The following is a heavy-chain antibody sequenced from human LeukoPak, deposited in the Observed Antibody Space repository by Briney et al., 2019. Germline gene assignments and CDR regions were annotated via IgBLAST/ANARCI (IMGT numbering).Heavy chain of an antibody. J-gene: IGHJ4*02. Sequence: SETLSLTCAVYGESFSGYYWSWIRQSPGKGLEWIGEIDHSGDTKYNPSLKSRLIVSVDTSKNQFSLKLSSVTAEDTAVYYCAKSSPPPLRYWGQGTLVTVSS. CDR2: IDHSGDT. CDR3: AKSSPPPLRY. CDR1: GESFSGYY. V-gene: IGHV4-34*01.